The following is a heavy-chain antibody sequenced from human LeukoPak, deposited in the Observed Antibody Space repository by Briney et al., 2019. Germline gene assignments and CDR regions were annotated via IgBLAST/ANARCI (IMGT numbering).Heavy chain of an antibody. D-gene: IGHD3-3*01. J-gene: IGHJ6*03. CDR1: GFTFDDYG. Sequence: GGSLRLSCAASGFTFDDYGMSWVRQAPGKWLEWVSGINWNGGSTGYADSVKGRFTISRDNAKNSLYLQMNSPRAEDTALYYCARDTFGVVIGYMDVWGKGTTVTVSS. CDR2: INWNGGST. CDR3: ARDTFGVVIGYMDV. V-gene: IGHV3-20*04.